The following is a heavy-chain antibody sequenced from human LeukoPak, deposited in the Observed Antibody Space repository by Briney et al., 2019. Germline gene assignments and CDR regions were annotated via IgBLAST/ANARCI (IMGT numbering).Heavy chain of an antibody. J-gene: IGHJ4*02. CDR1: GFTFSSYA. Sequence: PGGSLRLSCAASGFTFSSYAMSWVRQAPGKGLEWVSAISGSGGSTYYADSVKGRFTISRDNSKNTLYLQVNSLRAEDTAVYYCAKVEETYYYDSSGYYSYWGQGTLVTVSS. V-gene: IGHV3-23*01. D-gene: IGHD3-22*01. CDR3: AKVEETYYYDSSGYYSY. CDR2: ISGSGGST.